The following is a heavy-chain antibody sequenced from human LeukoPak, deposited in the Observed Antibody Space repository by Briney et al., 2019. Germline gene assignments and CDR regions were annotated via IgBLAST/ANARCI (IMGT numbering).Heavy chain of an antibody. J-gene: IGHJ5*02. CDR2: IHHSGHT. CDR3: ARVIAAAGTPYNWFDP. D-gene: IGHD6-13*01. V-gene: IGHV4-4*02. Sequence: PSGTLSLTCAVSGDSISGDNWWSWVRQSPGKGLEWIGEIHHSGHTNYNPSLKSRVTISLDKSKDQFSLKLTSVTAADTAVYYCARVIAAAGTPYNWFDPWGQGTLVTVSS. CDR1: GDSISGDNW.